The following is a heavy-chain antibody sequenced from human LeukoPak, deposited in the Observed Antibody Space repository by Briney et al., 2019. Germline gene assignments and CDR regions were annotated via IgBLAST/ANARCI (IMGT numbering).Heavy chain of an antibody. CDR3: ARRGIAARSYYYYYYMDV. CDR1: GYTFTSYY. V-gene: IGHV1-8*03. J-gene: IGHJ6*03. CDR2: MNPNSGNT. D-gene: IGHD6-6*01. Sequence: GASVKVSCKASGYTFTSYYMHWVRQATGQGLEWMGWMNPNSGNTGYAQKFQGRVTITRNTSISTAYMELSSLRSEDTAVYYCARRGIAARSYYYYYYMDVWGKGTTVTVSS.